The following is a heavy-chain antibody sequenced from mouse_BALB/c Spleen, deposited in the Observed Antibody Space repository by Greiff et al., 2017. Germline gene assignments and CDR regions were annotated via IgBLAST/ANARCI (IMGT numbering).Heavy chain of an antibody. Sequence: EVKLMESGGGLVQPGGSMKLSCVASGFTFSSYWMSWVRQSPEKGLEWVAEIRLKSDNYATHYAESVKGKFTISRDDSKSRLYLQMNSLRAEDTGIYYCTRAPTRYYGLYFDYWGQGTTLTVSS. CDR3: TRAPTRYYGLYFDY. J-gene: IGHJ2*01. CDR1: GFTFSSYW. CDR2: IRLKSDNYAT. D-gene: IGHD1-1*01. V-gene: IGHV6-6*02.